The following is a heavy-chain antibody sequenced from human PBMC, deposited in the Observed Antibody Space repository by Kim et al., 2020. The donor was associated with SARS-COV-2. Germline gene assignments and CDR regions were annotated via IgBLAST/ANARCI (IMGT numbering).Heavy chain of an antibody. D-gene: IGHD1-26*01. J-gene: IGHJ5*02. CDR3: ARLIIYGGGYRNWFDP. Sequence: SLRSRVTISVDTSTTQFSRKLSSVTAADTAVYYCARLIIYGGGYRNWFDPWGQGTLVTVSS. V-gene: IGHV4-39*01.